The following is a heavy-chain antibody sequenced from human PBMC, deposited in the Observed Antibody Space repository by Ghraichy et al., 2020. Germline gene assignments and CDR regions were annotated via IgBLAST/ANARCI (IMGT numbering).Heavy chain of an antibody. CDR1: AFTFSSYW. CDR2: INQDGSEK. CDR3: VRGMSTPGIDY. J-gene: IGHJ4*02. Sequence: GGSLRLSCGVSAFTFSSYWMNWVRQAPGKGLEWVANINQDGSEKNYVDSVKGRFTISRDNAKNSLYLQMNSLRVEDTAVYYCVRGMSTPGIDYWGQGTLVTVSS. V-gene: IGHV3-7*03. D-gene: IGHD3-16*01.